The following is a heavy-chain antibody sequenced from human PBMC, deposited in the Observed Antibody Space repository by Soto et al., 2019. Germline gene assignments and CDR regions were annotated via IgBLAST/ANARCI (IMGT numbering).Heavy chain of an antibody. CDR2: ISYDGSNK. J-gene: IGHJ6*02. D-gene: IGHD5-12*01. Sequence: QVQLVESGGGVVQPGRSLRLSCAASGFTFRSYAMHWVRQAPGKGLEWVAVISYDGSNKYYADSVKGRFTISRDNSKNTLYLQMNSLRAEDTAVYYCARDLRGYSGYDGYYYGMDVWGQGTTVTVSS. CDR1: GFTFRSYA. CDR3: ARDLRGYSGYDGYYYGMDV. V-gene: IGHV3-30-3*01.